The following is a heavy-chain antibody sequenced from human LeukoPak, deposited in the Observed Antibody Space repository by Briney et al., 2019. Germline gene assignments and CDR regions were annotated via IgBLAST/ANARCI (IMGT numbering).Heavy chain of an antibody. CDR3: ARVRQCSGGSCYMEGDY. V-gene: IGHV7-4-1*02. D-gene: IGHD2-15*01. Sequence: ASVKVSCKASGYTFTSYAMNWVRQAPGQGLEWMGWINTNTGNPTYAQGFTGRFVFSLDTSVSTAYLQISSLKAEDTAVYYCARVRQCSGGSCYMEGDYWGQGTLVTVSS. CDR2: INTNTGNP. CDR1: GYTFTSYA. J-gene: IGHJ4*02.